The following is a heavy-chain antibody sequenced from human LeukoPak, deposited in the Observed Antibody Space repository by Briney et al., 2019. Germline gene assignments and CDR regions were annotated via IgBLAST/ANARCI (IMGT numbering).Heavy chain of an antibody. Sequence: GGSLRLSCAASGLTFSDYSMTWGRPAPGNGLFWVSGISAGGGSTYYADSVKGRFSISRDNSRNTLYLQMNSLRAEDTAVYYCAKDAAGPEYWGQGTLVTVSS. V-gene: IGHV3-23*01. CDR1: GLTFSDYS. J-gene: IGHJ4*02. CDR3: AKDAAGPEY. CDR2: ISAGGGST. D-gene: IGHD6-13*01.